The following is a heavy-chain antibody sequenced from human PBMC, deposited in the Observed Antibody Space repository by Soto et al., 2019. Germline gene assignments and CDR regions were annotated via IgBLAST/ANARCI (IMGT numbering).Heavy chain of an antibody. Sequence: PGESLKVSCKGSGYSFTSYWIGWVRQMPGKGLEWMGIIYPGDSDTRYSPSFQGQVTISADKSISTAYLQWSSLKASDTAMYYCARHMGPIRGVIITGPWFDPWGQGTLVTVSS. V-gene: IGHV5-51*01. CDR3: ARHMGPIRGVIITGPWFDP. CDR1: GYSFTSYW. J-gene: IGHJ5*02. CDR2: IYPGDSDT. D-gene: IGHD3-10*01.